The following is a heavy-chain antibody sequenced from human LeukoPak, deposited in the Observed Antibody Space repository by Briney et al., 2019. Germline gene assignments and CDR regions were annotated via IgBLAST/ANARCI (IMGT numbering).Heavy chain of an antibody. J-gene: IGHJ5*02. V-gene: IGHV4-39*01. D-gene: IGHD6-13*01. CDR1: GGSISSSSYY. CDR3: AGGIAAVWNWFDP. Sequence: SETLSLTCTVSGGSISSSSYYWGWIRQPPGKGLEWIGSIYYSGSTYYNPSLKSRVTISVDTSKNQFSLKLSSVTAADTAVYYCAGGIAAVWNWFDPWGQGTLVTVSS. CDR2: IYYSGST.